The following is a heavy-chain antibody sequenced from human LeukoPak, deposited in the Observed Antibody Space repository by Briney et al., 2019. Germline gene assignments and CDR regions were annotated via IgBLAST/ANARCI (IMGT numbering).Heavy chain of an antibody. Sequence: PGGSLRLSCAASGFHFIDYAISWVRRAPGEGLEWVSGISGAGGSTYYADSVKGRFTISRDNSKNTLYLQMDSLRVDDTAVYYCAKESQTRTFVRGHMDVWGKGTTVILSS. D-gene: IGHD3-10*01. V-gene: IGHV3-23*01. CDR1: GFHFIDYA. J-gene: IGHJ6*03. CDR3: AKESQTRTFVRGHMDV. CDR2: ISGAGGST.